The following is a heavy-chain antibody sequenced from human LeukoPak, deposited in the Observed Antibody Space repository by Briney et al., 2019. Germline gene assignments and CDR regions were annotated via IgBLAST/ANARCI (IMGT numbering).Heavy chain of an antibody. CDR2: IYYSGST. D-gene: IGHD6-13*01. V-gene: IGHV4-39*07. Sequence: SETLSLTCTVSGGSISSSSYYWGWIRQPPGKGLEWIGSIYYSGSTYYNPSLKSRVTISVDTSKNQFSLKLSSVTAADTAVYYCARGAWRYSSSWYPIMNWFDPWGQGTLVTVSS. J-gene: IGHJ5*02. CDR1: GGSISSSSYY. CDR3: ARGAWRYSSSWYPIMNWFDP.